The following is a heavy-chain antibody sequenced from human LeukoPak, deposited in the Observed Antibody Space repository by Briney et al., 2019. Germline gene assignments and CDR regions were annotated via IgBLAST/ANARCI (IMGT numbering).Heavy chain of an antibody. J-gene: IGHJ3*02. Sequence: ASVKDSCKASGYTFTSYGISWVRPAPGQGVDWMGWISAYNGNTNYAQKLKGRVPMTTDTSTSTAYMELRSLGSDDTAVYYCATQSHDYGDDDAFDIWGQGTMVTVSS. D-gene: IGHD4-17*01. CDR3: ATQSHDYGDDDAFDI. V-gene: IGHV1-18*01. CDR2: ISAYNGNT. CDR1: GYTFTSYG.